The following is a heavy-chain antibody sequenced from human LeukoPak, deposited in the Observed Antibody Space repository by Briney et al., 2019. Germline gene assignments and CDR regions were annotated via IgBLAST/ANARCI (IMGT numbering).Heavy chain of an antibody. D-gene: IGHD3-22*01. V-gene: IGHV4-31*03. CDR3: ASSGSPGGYFQH. CDR2: IYYSGST. CDR1: GGSISSGGYY. J-gene: IGHJ1*01. Sequence: SETLSLTCTVSGGSISSGGYYWSWIRQHPGKGLEWIGYIYYSGSTYYNPSLKSRVTISVDTSKNQFSLKLSSVTAADTAVYYCASSGSPGGYFQHWGQGTLVTVSS.